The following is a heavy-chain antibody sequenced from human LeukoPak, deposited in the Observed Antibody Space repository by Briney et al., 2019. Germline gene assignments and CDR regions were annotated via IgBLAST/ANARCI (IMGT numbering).Heavy chain of an antibody. CDR3: ARPPYHYDSSGYYNYFDY. V-gene: IGHV1-3*01. Sequence: ASVKVSCTASGYTFTSYAMHWVRQAPGQRLEWMGWINAGNGNTKYSQKFQGRVTITRDTSASTAYMELSSLRSEDTAVYYCARPPYHYDSSGYYNYFDYWGQGTLVTVSS. D-gene: IGHD3-22*01. CDR2: INAGNGNT. J-gene: IGHJ4*02. CDR1: GYTFTSYA.